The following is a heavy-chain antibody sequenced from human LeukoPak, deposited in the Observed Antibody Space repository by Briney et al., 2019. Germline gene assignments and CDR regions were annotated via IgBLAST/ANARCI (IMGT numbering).Heavy chain of an antibody. D-gene: IGHD1-26*01. Sequence: GGSLRPSCAASGFTFSDYAMGWVRQTPGKGLQWVSGISGNGVTTYYADSVKGRFTISRDNPKNTLYLQINNLRAEDSAIYYCANFLWEPRAFDLWGQGTMVTVSS. CDR3: ANFLWEPRAFDL. CDR2: ISGNGVTT. CDR1: GFTFSDYA. V-gene: IGHV3-23*01. J-gene: IGHJ3*01.